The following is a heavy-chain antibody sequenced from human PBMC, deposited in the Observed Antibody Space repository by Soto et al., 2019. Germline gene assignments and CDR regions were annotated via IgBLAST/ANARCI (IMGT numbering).Heavy chain of an antibody. Sequence: QIALQESGPTVVKPTQALTLTCTFSGFSLTTTGVGVGWIRHAPGKALEWLAMVYWNDERRYSPSLKSRLTITQDTSTNQVVLTMTYLAPVDTATYFCAHYDSSGYFSHFDSWGQGTLVTVSS. V-gene: IGHV2-5*01. J-gene: IGHJ4*02. CDR3: AHYDSSGYFSHFDS. CDR2: VYWNDER. D-gene: IGHD3-22*01. CDR1: GFSLTTTGVG.